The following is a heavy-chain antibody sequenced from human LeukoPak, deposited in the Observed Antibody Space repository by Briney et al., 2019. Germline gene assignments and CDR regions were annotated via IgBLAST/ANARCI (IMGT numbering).Heavy chain of an antibody. CDR3: ARDMGESARYGSGSFDY. Sequence: GRSLRLSCAASGFTFSSYAMHWVRQAPGKGLEWVAVISYDGSNKYYADSVKGRFTISRDNSKNTLYLQMNSLRAEDTAVYYCARDMGESARYGSGSFDYWGQGTLVTVSS. J-gene: IGHJ4*02. V-gene: IGHV3-30-3*01. CDR2: ISYDGSNK. D-gene: IGHD3-10*01. CDR1: GFTFSSYA.